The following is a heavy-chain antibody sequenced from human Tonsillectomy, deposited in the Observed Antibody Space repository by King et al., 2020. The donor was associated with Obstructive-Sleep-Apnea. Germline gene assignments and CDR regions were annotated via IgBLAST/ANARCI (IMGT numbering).Heavy chain of an antibody. CDR1: GFTFSSYS. V-gene: IGHV3-48*04. CDR3: ARGQAPYYFDY. J-gene: IGHJ4*02. CDR2: ISSSSSTL. Sequence: VQLVESGGGLVQPGGSLRLSCAASGFTFSSYSMNWVRLAPGKGLEWVSYISSSSSTLYYSDSVKGRFTISRDNAKNSLYLQMNSLRAEDTAVYYCARGQAPYYFDYWGQGTLVTVSS.